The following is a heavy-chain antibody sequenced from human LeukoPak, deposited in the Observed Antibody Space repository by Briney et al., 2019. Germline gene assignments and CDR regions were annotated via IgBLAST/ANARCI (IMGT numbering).Heavy chain of an antibody. Sequence: ASVKVSCKASGYTFTSYGISWVRQAPGQGLERMGWISAYNSNTNYEQKLQGRVTMTTDTSTSTAYMELRSLRSDDTAVYYCARGLPYYYDSSGYSDYFGYWGQGTLVTVSS. D-gene: IGHD3-22*01. CDR3: ARGLPYYYDSSGYSDYFGY. CDR2: ISAYNSNT. CDR1: GYTFTSYG. V-gene: IGHV1-18*01. J-gene: IGHJ4*02.